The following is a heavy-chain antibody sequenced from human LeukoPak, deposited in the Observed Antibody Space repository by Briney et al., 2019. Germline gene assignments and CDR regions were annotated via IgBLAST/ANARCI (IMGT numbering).Heavy chain of an antibody. D-gene: IGHD1-26*01. J-gene: IGHJ3*02. CDR3: ARVEWELDAFDI. V-gene: IGHV4-59*12. Sequence: SETLSLTCTVSGGSISDYSWSWIRQPPGKGLEWIGNIYYSGSANHNPSLKSRVTISRDTSKNQFSLKLSSVTAADTAVYYCARVEWELDAFDIWGQGTMVTVSS. CDR2: IYYSGSA. CDR1: GGSISDYS.